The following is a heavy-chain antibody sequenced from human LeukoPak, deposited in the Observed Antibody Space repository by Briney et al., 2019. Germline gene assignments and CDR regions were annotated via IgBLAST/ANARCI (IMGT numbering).Heavy chain of an antibody. CDR2: IYSSGST. CDR1: VGSINTYY. J-gene: IGHJ4*02. V-gene: IGHV4-59*07. Sequence: SDTLSLTCTVSVGSINTYYWSWIRQPPGKGLEWIGYIYSSGSTNYNPSLKSRVTISLDTSKNQFSLNLSSVTAADTAVYYCARGPHFDYWGQGTLVAVSS. CDR3: ARGPHFDY.